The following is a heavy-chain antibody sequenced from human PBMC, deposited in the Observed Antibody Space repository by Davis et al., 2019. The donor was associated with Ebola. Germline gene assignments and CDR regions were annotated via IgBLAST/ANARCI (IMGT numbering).Heavy chain of an antibody. CDR1: GYTFASYD. CDR2: IIPILGIA. CDR3: ARSYYYDSSGYYLDY. J-gene: IGHJ4*02. V-gene: IGHV1-69*04. D-gene: IGHD3-22*01. Sequence: AASVKVSCKASGYTFASYDINWVRQAPGQGLEWMGRIIPILGIANYAQKFQGRVTITADKSTSTAYMELSSLRSEDTAVYYCARSYYYDSSGYYLDYWGQGTLVTVSS.